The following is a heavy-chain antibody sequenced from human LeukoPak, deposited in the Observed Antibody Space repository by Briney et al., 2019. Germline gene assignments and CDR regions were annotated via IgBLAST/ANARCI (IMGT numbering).Heavy chain of an antibody. Sequence: GGSLRLSCAASGFTFSRSAMHWVRQAPGKGLEWVAVISYDGSNKYYADSVKGRFTISRDNSKNTLYLQMNSLRAEDTAVYYCARTSRDGYNYPYWYFDLWGRGTLVTVSS. CDR2: ISYDGSNK. V-gene: IGHV3-30-3*01. J-gene: IGHJ2*01. CDR1: GFTFSRSA. CDR3: ARTSRDGYNYPYWYFDL. D-gene: IGHD5-24*01.